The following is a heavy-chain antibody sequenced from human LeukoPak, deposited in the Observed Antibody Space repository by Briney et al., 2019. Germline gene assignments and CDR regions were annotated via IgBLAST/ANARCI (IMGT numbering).Heavy chain of an antibody. CDR1: GFTLRNYW. D-gene: IGHD7-27*01. Sequence: GGSLRLSCAASGFTLRNYWMGWVRQAPGKGLEWVASINQDGSNKYYVDSVKGRFTISRDNAKNSLYLQLNSLRAEDTTVYSCARAGLATRCAFDIWGQGTMVTVSS. J-gene: IGHJ3*02. V-gene: IGHV3-7*04. CDR2: INQDGSNK. CDR3: ARAGLATRCAFDI.